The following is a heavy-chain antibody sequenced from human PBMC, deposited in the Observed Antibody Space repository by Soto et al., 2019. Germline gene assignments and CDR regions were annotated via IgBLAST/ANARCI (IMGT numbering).Heavy chain of an antibody. J-gene: IGHJ4*02. V-gene: IGHV1-69*08. CDR2: IIPILGIA. CDR1: GGTFSSYT. CDR3: ARDGSGDYVFDY. D-gene: IGHD4-17*01. Sequence: QVQLVQSGAEVKKPGSSVKVSCKASGGTFSSYTISWVRQAPGQGLEWMGRIIPILGIANYAQKFQGRVTITADKSTSTAYMELSSLRSEDTAVYYCARDGSGDYVFDYWGQGTLATVSS.